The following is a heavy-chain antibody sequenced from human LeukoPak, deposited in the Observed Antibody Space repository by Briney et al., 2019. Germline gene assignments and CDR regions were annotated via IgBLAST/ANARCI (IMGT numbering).Heavy chain of an antibody. V-gene: IGHV4-39*07. CDR1: GGSISRSNHY. CDR3: AREPPSDLLWFGELFDAFDI. Sequence: SETLSLTCTVSGGSISRSNHYWGWIRQPPGKGLEWIGSIYHSGSTYYNPSLKSRVTMSVDTSKNQFSLKLSSVTAADTAVYYCAREPPSDLLWFGELFDAFDIWGQGTMVTVSS. D-gene: IGHD3-10*01. CDR2: IYHSGST. J-gene: IGHJ3*02.